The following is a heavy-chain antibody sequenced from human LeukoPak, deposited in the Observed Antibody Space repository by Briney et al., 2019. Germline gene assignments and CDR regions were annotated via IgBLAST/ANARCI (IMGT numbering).Heavy chain of an antibody. V-gene: IGHV4-38-2*02. CDR2: IYHSGST. J-gene: IGHJ4*02. CDR3: ATSGWYLLPGVY. Sequence: SETLSLTCTVSGYSISSGYYWGWIRQPPGKGLEWIGSIYHSGSTYYNPSLKSRVTISVDTSKNQFSLKLSSVTAAGTAVYYCATSGWYLLPGVYWGQGTLVTVSS. D-gene: IGHD6-19*01. CDR1: GYSISSGYY.